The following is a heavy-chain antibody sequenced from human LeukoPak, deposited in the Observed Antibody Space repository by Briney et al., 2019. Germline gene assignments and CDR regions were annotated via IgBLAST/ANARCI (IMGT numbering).Heavy chain of an antibody. D-gene: IGHD2-15*01. CDR3: TRDQRYCSGGSCSYANWFDP. V-gene: IGHV3-49*04. CDR2: IRSKADDGTT. J-gene: IGHJ5*02. CDR1: GFTFGDYA. Sequence: GRSLRLSCTASGFTFGDYAMSWVRQAPGKGLEWVGFIRSKADDGTTEYAASVKGRFTISRDDSKSIAYLQMNSLKTEDTAVYYCTRDQRYCSGGSCSYANWFDPWGQGTLVTVSS.